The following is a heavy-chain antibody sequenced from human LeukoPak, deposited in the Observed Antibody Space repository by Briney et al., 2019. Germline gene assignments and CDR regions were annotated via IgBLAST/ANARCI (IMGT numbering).Heavy chain of an antibody. V-gene: IGHV4-39*01. CDR3: ARPRSSGWYGNFDY. CDR2: IYYSGST. CDR1: GGSISSSSYY. Sequence: PSETLSLTCTVSGGSISSSSYYWGWIRQPPGKGLEWIGSIYYSGSTYYNPSLKSRVTISVDTSKNQFSLKRSSVTAADTAVYYCARPRSSGWYGNFDYWGQGNLVIVSS. D-gene: IGHD6-19*01. J-gene: IGHJ4*02.